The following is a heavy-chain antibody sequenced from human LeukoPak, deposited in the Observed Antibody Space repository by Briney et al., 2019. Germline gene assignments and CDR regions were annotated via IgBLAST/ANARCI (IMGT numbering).Heavy chain of an antibody. CDR3: AELGITMIGGV. CDR2: ITYTTSTT. CDR1: GFTFSTSE. D-gene: IGHD3-10*02. V-gene: IGHV3-48*03. J-gene: IGHJ6*04. Sequence: PGGSLRLSCAASGFTFSTSEMQWVRQAPGKGLEWVSHITYTTSTTNYADSVKGRFTISRDNAKNSLYLQMNSLRAEDTAVYYCAELGITMIGGVWGKGTTVTISS.